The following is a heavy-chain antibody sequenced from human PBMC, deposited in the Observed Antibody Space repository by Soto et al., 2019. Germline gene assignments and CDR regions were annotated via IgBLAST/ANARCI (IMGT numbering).Heavy chain of an antibody. J-gene: IGHJ4*02. CDR2: ISSSSSYI. CDR1: GFTFSSYS. D-gene: IGHD6-19*01. CDR3: ARGFRIGCAPEGFDY. Sequence: EVQLVESGGGLVKPGGSLRLSCAASGFTFSSYSMNWVRQAPGKGLEWVSSISSSSSYIYYADSVKGRFTISRDNAKNSLYLHMNSLRAEDTAVYYCARGFRIGCAPEGFDYWGQGTLVTVSS. V-gene: IGHV3-21*01.